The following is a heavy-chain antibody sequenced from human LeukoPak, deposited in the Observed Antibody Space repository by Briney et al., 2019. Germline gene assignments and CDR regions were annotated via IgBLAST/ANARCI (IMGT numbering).Heavy chain of an antibody. D-gene: IGHD1-26*01. CDR3: ASAISGSYFL. Sequence: NSSETLSLTCTVSGVSIRNYYWTWIRQPPGKGLEWIGYIYYSGSTEYNPSLKSPVTISVDTSKNQFSLKLRSVTVADTAMYYCASAISGSYFLWAQGTLVTVSS. CDR1: GVSIRNYY. CDR2: IYYSGST. V-gene: IGHV4-59*01. J-gene: IGHJ4*02.